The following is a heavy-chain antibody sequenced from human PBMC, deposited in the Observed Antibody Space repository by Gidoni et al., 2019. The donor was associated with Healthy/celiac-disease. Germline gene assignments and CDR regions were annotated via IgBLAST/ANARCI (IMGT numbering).Heavy chain of an antibody. CDR3: ARGGLLAVAGTDY. D-gene: IGHD6-19*01. Sequence: EVQLVESGGGLVQPGGSLRLSCAASGFTFSRYWLRWVRQAPGTGLEWVANIKQDGSEKYYVDSVKGRFTISRDNAKNSLYLQMNSLRAEDTAVYYCARGGLLAVAGTDYWGQGTLVTVSS. CDR2: IKQDGSEK. CDR1: GFTFSRYW. V-gene: IGHV3-7*04. J-gene: IGHJ4*02.